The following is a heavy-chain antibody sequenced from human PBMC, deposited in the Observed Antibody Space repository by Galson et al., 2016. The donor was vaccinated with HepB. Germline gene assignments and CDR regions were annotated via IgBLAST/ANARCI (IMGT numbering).Heavy chain of an antibody. CDR2: ISDTSNYI. Sequence: SLRLSCAASGFTFSNYAMHWVRQAPGKGLEWVSSISDTSNYIYHADSVKGRFTVSRDNAKNSLYLQMNSLRTEDTAVYYCANGNHAEHSWWGQGTLVTVSS. J-gene: IGHJ4*02. V-gene: IGHV3-21*01. D-gene: IGHD1-14*01. CDR1: GFTFSNYA. CDR3: ANGNHAEHSW.